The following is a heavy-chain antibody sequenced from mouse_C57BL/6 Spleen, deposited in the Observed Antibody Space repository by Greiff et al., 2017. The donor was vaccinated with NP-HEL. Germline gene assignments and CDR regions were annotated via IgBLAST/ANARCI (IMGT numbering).Heavy chain of an antibody. Sequence: VQLVESGPELVKPGASVKISCKASGYAFSSSWMNWVKQRPGQGLEWIGRIYPGDGDTNYNGKFKGKATLTADKSSSTAYMQLSSLTSEDSAVYFCAIHYYGSSSYYFDYWGQGTTLTVSA. J-gene: IGHJ2*01. CDR2: IYPGDGDT. CDR1: GYAFSSSW. D-gene: IGHD1-1*01. CDR3: AIHYYGSSSYYFDY. V-gene: IGHV1-82*01.